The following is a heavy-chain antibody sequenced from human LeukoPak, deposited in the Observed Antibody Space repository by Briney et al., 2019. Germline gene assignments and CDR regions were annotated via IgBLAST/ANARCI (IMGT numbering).Heavy chain of an antibody. CDR3: ARANGSGWRFDF. J-gene: IGHJ4*02. Sequence: ASVKLSCTAAVYTFTSYDISWVRRAPAQGLEGMGWISAYNGNTNYTQKLPGRVTMTTATSTSTAYMELRSLRSDDTAVFFCARANGSGWRFDFWGQGTLVTVSS. V-gene: IGHV1-18*01. CDR2: ISAYNGNT. CDR1: VYTFTSYD. D-gene: IGHD6-19*01.